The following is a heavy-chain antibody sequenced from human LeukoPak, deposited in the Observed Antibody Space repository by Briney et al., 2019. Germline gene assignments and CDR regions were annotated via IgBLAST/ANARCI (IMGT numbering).Heavy chain of an antibody. CDR1: GLSISTANW. D-gene: IGHD2-15*01. V-gene: IGHV4-4*02. CDR3: ARHLTDTGSRGFDY. CDR2: IQYDGRT. J-gene: IGHJ4*02. Sequence: ASGTLSLTCAVSGLSISTANWYSWGRQPRGRGLEWIGEIQYDGRTNCSPSLKNRVTTSVDQTKKQFSLILNSVTAADTAVYYCARHLTDTGSRGFDYWGEGAQVTVSS.